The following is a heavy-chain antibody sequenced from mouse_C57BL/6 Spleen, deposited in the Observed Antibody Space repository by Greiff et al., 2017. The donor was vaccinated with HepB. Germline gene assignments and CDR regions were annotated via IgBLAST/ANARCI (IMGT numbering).Heavy chain of an antibody. CDR2: IYPGSGNT. Sequence: VKLMESGPELVKPGASVKISCKASGYSFTSYYIHWVKQRPGQGLEWIGWIYPGSGNTKYNEKFKGKATLTADTSSSTAYMQLSSLTSEDSAVYYCARSQLGRPSWFAYWGQGTLVTVSA. D-gene: IGHD4-1*02. V-gene: IGHV1-66*01. CDR1: GYSFTSYY. J-gene: IGHJ3*01. CDR3: ARSQLGRPSWFAY.